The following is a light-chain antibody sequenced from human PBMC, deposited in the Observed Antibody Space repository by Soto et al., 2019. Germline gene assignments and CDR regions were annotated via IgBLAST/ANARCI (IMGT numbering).Light chain of an antibody. J-gene: IGKJ4*01. V-gene: IGKV1-27*01. Sequence: DVQSTQSPSSLSAYVRPRVTITFRSSLPISNYLAWYQQKPGKIPNLLIYAASTLQAGVPSRFSGSGSGTDFTLTISSLQPEDVAAYSCKKYNSAPLTFGGGTKVDIK. CDR1: LPISNY. CDR3: KKYNSAPLT. CDR2: AAS.